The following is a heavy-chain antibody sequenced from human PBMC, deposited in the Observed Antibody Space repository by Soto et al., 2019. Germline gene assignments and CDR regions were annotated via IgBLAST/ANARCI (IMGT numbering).Heavy chain of an antibody. V-gene: IGHV1-69*06. CDR2: IIPMFGTA. D-gene: IGHD2-21*02. Sequence: QVQVVQSGAEVKKPGSSVKVSCKASGGTFSSYAISWVRQAPGQGLEWMGGIIPMFGTANYAQKFQGRVTITADKSTSTAYMELSSLRSEDTAVYYCARGIVVVTAARYNYYGMDVWGQGTTVTVSS. CDR3: ARGIVVVTAARYNYYGMDV. J-gene: IGHJ6*02. CDR1: GGTFSSYA.